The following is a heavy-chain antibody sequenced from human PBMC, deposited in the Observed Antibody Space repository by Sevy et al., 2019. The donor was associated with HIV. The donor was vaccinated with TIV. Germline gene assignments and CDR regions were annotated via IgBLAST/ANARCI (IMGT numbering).Heavy chain of an antibody. CDR1: GFTFSSYG. D-gene: IGHD7-27*01. J-gene: IGHJ4*02. CDR3: AKDGGRNWDQFFFDS. CDR2: ISGTGGST. V-gene: IGHV3-23*01. Sequence: GGSLRLSCEASGFTFSSYGMSWIRQAPGKGLEWVSYISGTGGSTDYADSVKGRFTISRDNSKNTLYIHMISLRAEDTAVYFCAKDGGRNWDQFFFDSWGQRTLVTVSS.